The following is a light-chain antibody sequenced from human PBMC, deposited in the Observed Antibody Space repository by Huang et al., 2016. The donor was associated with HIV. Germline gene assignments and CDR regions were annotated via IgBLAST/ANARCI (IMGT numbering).Light chain of an antibody. V-gene: IGKV3-15*01. CDR3: HQYNDWPPWT. J-gene: IGKJ1*01. Sequence: EIVMTQSPATLSVSPGERAILLCRASQNIDTNVAWYQQKPCQAPRLLIFGSSTRATGISARFTGGWSETEFTLTINSVQSEDVAMYYCHQYNDWPPWTFGQGTRVEI. CDR2: GSS. CDR1: QNIDTN.